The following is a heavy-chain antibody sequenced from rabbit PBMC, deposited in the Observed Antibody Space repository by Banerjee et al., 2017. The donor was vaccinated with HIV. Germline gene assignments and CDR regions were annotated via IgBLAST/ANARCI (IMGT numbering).Heavy chain of an antibody. Sequence: QSLEESGGDLVKPGASLTLTCTASGFSFSSNYYMCWVRQAPGKRPEWIACIYNGDGSTYYASWVNGRFTISKTSSTTVTLQMTSLTAADTATYFCARGAYIYGYGGYAYSAYFNLWGPGTLVTVS. CDR1: GFSFSSNYY. CDR2: IYNGDGST. CDR3: ARGAYIYGYGGYAYSAYFNL. J-gene: IGHJ4*01. D-gene: IGHD6-1*01. V-gene: IGHV1S40*01.